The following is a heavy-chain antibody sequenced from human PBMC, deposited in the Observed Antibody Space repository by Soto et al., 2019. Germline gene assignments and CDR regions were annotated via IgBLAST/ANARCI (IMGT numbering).Heavy chain of an antibody. CDR2: INPNSGGT. CDR1: GYTFTGYY. Sequence: ASVKVSCKASGYTFTGYYMHWVRQAPGQGLEWMGWINPNSGGTNYAQKFQGWVTMTRDTSTSTVYMELSSLRAEDTAVYHCARDAPPDDYWGQGTLVTVSS. CDR3: ARDAPPDDY. V-gene: IGHV1-2*04. J-gene: IGHJ4*02.